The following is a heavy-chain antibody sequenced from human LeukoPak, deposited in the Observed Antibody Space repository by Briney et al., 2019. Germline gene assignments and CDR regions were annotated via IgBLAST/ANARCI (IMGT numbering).Heavy chain of an antibody. CDR3: ARYYYDSSGYYYFDY. V-gene: IGHV4-31*03. J-gene: IGHJ4*02. Sequence: SETLSLTCTVSGGSISSGGYYWSWIRQHPGKGLEWIGYIYYSGSTYYNPSLRSRVTISVDTSKNQFSLKLSSVTAADTAVYYCARYYYDSSGYYYFDYWGQGTLVTVSS. D-gene: IGHD3-22*01. CDR1: GGSISSGGYY. CDR2: IYYSGST.